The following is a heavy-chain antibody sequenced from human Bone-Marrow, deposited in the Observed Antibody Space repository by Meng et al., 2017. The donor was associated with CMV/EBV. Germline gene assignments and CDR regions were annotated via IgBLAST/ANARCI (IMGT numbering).Heavy chain of an antibody. Sequence: GESLKISCEASGFTFSDYSMNWVRPAPGKGLEWVSSIISSSTYIYYADSVKGRFIISRDNVKNSLYLQMTSLRAEDTAVYYCARGGKIKSDSSGNYAYWFDPWGQGTLVTVSS. J-gene: IGHJ5*02. V-gene: IGHV3-21*06. D-gene: IGHD3-22*01. CDR1: GFTFSDYS. CDR2: IISSSTYI. CDR3: ARGGKIKSDSSGNYAYWFDP.